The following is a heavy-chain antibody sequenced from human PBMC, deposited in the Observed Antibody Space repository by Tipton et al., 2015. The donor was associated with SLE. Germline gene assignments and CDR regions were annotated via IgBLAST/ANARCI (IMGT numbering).Heavy chain of an antibody. V-gene: IGHV3-7*01. D-gene: IGHD2-8*02. CDR2: IKEDGSDK. J-gene: IGHJ4*02. CDR1: GFIFSSSW. CDR3: ARGGSDSAMYWQD. Sequence: SLRLSCAASGFIFSSSWMHWVRQAPGKGLEWVANIKEDGSDKYYVDSVKGRFTVSRDNAKNSLFLQMHSLRVDDTAVYYCARGGSDSAMYWQDWGLGTLVTVSS.